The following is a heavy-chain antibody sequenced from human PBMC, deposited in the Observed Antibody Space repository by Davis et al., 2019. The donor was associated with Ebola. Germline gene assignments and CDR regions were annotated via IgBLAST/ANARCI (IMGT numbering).Heavy chain of an antibody. CDR3: ARGNSNYDDFDY. CDR1: GYTFTTYD. J-gene: IGHJ4*02. CDR2: MNPNSGNT. Sequence: ASVKVSCKASGYTFTTYDINWVRQATGQGLEWMGWMNPNSGNTGYAQKFQGRITMTRNISISTAYMELNSLRSEDTAVYYCARGNSNYDDFDYWGQGTLVTVSS. D-gene: IGHD4-11*01. V-gene: IGHV1-8*01.